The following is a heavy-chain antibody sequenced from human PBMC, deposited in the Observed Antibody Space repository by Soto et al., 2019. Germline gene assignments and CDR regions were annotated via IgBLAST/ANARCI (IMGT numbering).Heavy chain of an antibody. Sequence: GGSLRLSCAASGFPFSSYAMHWVRPAPGKGLEYVSAISSNGGSTYYANSVKGRFTISRDNSKNTLYLQMGSLRAEDMAVYYCARVHDYGDYYFDFWGQGTLVTVSS. CDR2: ISSNGGST. CDR1: GFPFSSYA. J-gene: IGHJ4*02. V-gene: IGHV3-64*01. D-gene: IGHD4-17*01. CDR3: ARVHDYGDYYFDF.